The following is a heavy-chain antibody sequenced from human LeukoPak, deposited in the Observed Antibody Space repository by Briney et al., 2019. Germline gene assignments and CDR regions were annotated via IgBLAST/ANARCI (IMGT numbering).Heavy chain of an antibody. CDR1: GGSISSSSSH. D-gene: IGHD3-10*01. V-gene: IGHV4-39*01. CDR2: SSYTGKT. Sequence: SGTLSLSCSVSGGSISSSSSHWGWIRQPPGKGLEWIGSSSYTGKTYYNPSLLSRVSISVDTVNNQFSLKVASVSAGDTAVYYCARVGHDFYGSGSSAVHLWGQGTRVTVSP. J-gene: IGHJ3*01. CDR3: ARVGHDFYGSGSSAVHL.